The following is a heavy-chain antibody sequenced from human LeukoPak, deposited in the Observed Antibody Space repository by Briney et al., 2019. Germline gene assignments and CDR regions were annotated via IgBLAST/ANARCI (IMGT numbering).Heavy chain of an antibody. V-gene: IGHV3-23*01. D-gene: IGHD3-22*01. CDR1: GFTFSSYA. J-gene: IGHJ4*02. CDR2: ISGSGGST. Sequence: TGGSLRLSCAASGFTFSSYAMSWVRQAPGKGLEWVSAISGSGGSTYYADSVKGRFTISRDSSKNTLYLRMNSLRAEDTAVYYCAKDLATMIDGEDYWGQGTLVTVSS. CDR3: AKDLATMIDGEDY.